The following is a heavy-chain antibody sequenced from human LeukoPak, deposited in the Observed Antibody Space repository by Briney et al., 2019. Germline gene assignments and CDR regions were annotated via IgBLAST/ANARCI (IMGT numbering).Heavy chain of an antibody. CDR3: ARGGLGVSVITFGGVIGTYFDY. Sequence: ASVKVSCKASVYTFTSYGISWVRQAPGQGLEWMGWISAYNGNTNYAQKLRGRVTMTTDTSTSTAYMEPRSLRSDDTAVYYCARGGLGVSVITFGGVIGTYFDYWGQGTLVTVSS. J-gene: IGHJ4*02. V-gene: IGHV1-18*01. D-gene: IGHD3-16*02. CDR2: ISAYNGNT. CDR1: VYTFTSYG.